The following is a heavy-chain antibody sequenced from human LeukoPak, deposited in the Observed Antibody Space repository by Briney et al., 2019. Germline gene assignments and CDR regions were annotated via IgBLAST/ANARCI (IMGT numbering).Heavy chain of an antibody. CDR2: IKKDGSEK. V-gene: IGHV3-7*04. CDR1: GFTFSNYW. Sequence: PGGSLRLSCAASGFTFSNYWMSWVRQAPGKGLEWVTNIKKDGSEKYYVDSVQGRFTISRDNANTSLYLQMNSLRAEDSAVYYCARGHYFDSSPHYYFGMDVWGQGTTVTVSS. D-gene: IGHD3-22*01. CDR3: ARGHYFDSSPHYYFGMDV. J-gene: IGHJ6*02.